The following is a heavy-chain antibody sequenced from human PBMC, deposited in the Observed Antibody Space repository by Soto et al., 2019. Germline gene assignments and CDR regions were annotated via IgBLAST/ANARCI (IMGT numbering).Heavy chain of an antibody. V-gene: IGHV3-23*01. CDR2: ISASGRSL. J-gene: IGHJ4*02. D-gene: IGHD2-2*01. Sequence: GVSLRLSFAASGFTFSSNYMSWVRQAPGKGLEWASSISASGRSLFYADAVKGRFTISRDNSKNTLYLQMSSLTAEDTAVYYCAKGTSKLDYWGQGTLVTVSS. CDR1: GFTFSSNY. CDR3: AKGTSKLDY.